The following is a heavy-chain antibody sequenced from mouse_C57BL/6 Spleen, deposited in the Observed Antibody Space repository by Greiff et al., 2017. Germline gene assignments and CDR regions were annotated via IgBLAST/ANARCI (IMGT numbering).Heavy chain of an antibody. J-gene: IGHJ4*01. Sequence: QVQLQQSGPELVKPGASVKISCKASGYSFTSYYIHWVKQRPGQGLEWIGWIYPGSGNTKYNEKFKGKATLTADTSSSTAYMQLSSLTSEDSAVYYCARYRDYYAMDYWGQGTSVTVAS. CDR1: GYSFTSYY. CDR2: IYPGSGNT. CDR3: ARYRDYYAMDY. V-gene: IGHV1-66*01.